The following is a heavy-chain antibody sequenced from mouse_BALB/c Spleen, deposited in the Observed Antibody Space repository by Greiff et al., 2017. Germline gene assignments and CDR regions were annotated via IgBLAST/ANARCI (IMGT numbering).Heavy chain of an antibody. CDR3: ARRGNYAMDY. CDR1: GFTFSSYY. J-gene: IGHJ4*01. V-gene: IGHV5-6-2*01. Sequence: EVQLQESGGGLVKLGGSLKLSCAASGFTFSSYYMSWVRQTPEKRLELVAAINSNGGSTYYPDTVKGRFTISRDNAKNTLYLQMSSLKSEDTALYYCARRGNYAMDYWGQGTSVTVSS. CDR2: INSNGGST.